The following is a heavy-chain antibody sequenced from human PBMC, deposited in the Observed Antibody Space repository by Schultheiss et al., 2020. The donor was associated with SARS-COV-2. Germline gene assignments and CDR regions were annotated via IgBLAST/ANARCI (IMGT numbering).Heavy chain of an antibody. J-gene: IGHJ4*02. CDR3: ARGAKYCSSTSCYSWFFRYYFDY. D-gene: IGHD2-2*01. CDR2: IYTSGST. Sequence: SETLSLTCAVYGGSFSGNYWSWIRQPPGKGLEWIGSIYTSGSTNYNPSLKSRVTISVDTSKNQFSLKLSSVTAADTAVYYCARGAKYCSSTSCYSWFFRYYFDYWGQGTLVTVSS. V-gene: IGHV4-34*01. CDR1: GGSFSGNY.